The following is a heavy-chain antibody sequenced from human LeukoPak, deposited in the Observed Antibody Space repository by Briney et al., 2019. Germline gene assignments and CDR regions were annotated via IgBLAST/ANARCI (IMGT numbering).Heavy chain of an antibody. J-gene: IGHJ4*02. V-gene: IGHV3-74*01. CDR3: AKEGVGDLPPYYFDY. CDR2: INSEGRST. D-gene: IGHD3-10*01. CDR1: GFTFTSYW. Sequence: GGSLRLSCAASGFTFTSYWMRWVRQAPGKGLVWVSRINSEGRSTSYADSVKGRFTIYRDNAKNTLYLQMNSLRAEDTAVYHCAKEGVGDLPPYYFDYWGQGALVTVSS.